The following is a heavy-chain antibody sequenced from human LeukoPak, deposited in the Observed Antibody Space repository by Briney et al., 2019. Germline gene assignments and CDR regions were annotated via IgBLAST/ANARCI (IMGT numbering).Heavy chain of an antibody. V-gene: IGHV4-4*09. J-gene: IGHJ6*03. D-gene: IGHD3-10*01. CDR3: ARIYGSWSYYGLFYYMDV. Sequence: SETLSLTCTVSGGSISSYYWSWIRQPPGKGLEWIGYIYTSGSTNYNPSLKSRVTISVDTSKNQFSLKLSSVTAADTAVYYCARIYGSWSYYGLFYYMDVWGKGTTVTVSS. CDR2: IYTSGST. CDR1: GGSISSYY.